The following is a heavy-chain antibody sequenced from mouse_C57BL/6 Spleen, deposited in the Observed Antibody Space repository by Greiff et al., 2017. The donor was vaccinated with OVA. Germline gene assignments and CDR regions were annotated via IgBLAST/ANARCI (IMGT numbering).Heavy chain of an antibody. D-gene: IGHD1-1*01. J-gene: IGHJ1*03. CDR2: INPNNGGT. CDR1: GYTFTDYY. V-gene: IGHV1-26*01. CDR3: ARLGGSSPPWYFDV. Sequence: EVQLQQSGPELVKPGASVKISCKASGYTFTDYYMNWVKQSHGKSLEWIGDINPNNGGTSYNQKFKGKATLTVDKSSSTAYMELRSLTSEDSAVYYWARLGGSSPPWYFDVWGTGTTVTVSS.